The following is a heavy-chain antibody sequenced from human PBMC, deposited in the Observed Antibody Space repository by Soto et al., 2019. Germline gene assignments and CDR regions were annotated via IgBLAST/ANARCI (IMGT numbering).Heavy chain of an antibody. V-gene: IGHV3-30*18. J-gene: IGHJ4*02. CDR1: GFTFSSYG. Sequence: QVQLVESGGGVVQPGRSLRLSCAASGFTFSSYGMHWVRQAPGKGLEWVAVISYDGSNKYYADSVKGRFTISRDNSKNTLYLQMNSLRAEDTAVYYCAKDRGRIVVVVAATAYYFDYWGQGTLVTVSS. D-gene: IGHD2-15*01. CDR2: ISYDGSNK. CDR3: AKDRGRIVVVVAATAYYFDY.